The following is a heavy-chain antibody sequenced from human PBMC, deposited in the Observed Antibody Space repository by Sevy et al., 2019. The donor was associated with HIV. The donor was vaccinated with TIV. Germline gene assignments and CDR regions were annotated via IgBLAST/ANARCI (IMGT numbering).Heavy chain of an antibody. CDR3: ASASSEPIAVVTAIRKGAFDI. D-gene: IGHD2-21*02. Sequence: ASVKVSCEASGGTFSSYAISWVRQAPGQGLEWMGRIIPIFGTANNSQKFQGRVTITADESTSTAYMELSSLRSEDTAVYYCASASSEPIAVVTAIRKGAFDIWGQGTMVTVSS. CDR1: GGTFSSYA. V-gene: IGHV1-69*13. CDR2: IIPIFGTA. J-gene: IGHJ3*02.